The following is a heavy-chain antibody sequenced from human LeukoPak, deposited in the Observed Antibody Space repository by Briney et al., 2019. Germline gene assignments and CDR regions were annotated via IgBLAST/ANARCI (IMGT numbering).Heavy chain of an antibody. V-gene: IGHV3-11*04. Sequence: GGSLRLSCAASGFTFSDYYMSWIRQAPGKGLEWVSYISSSGSTIYYTDSVKGRFTISRDNAKNSLYLQMNSLRAEDTAVYYCARFRVLDGTYNWFDPWGQGTLVTVSS. CDR2: ISSSGSTI. CDR3: ARFRVLDGTYNWFDP. D-gene: IGHD1-26*01. J-gene: IGHJ5*02. CDR1: GFTFSDYY.